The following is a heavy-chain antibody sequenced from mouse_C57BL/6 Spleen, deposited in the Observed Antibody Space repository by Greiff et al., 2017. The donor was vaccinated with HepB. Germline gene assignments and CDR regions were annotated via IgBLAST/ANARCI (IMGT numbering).Heavy chain of an antibody. CDR2: ISDGGSYT. CDR1: GFTFSSYA. J-gene: IGHJ4*01. V-gene: IGHV5-4*01. CDR3: ARDRDGSSSYYAMDY. Sequence: EVKVVESGGGLVKPGGSLKLSCAASGFTFSSYAMSWVRQTPEKRLEWVATISDGGSYTYYPDNVKGRFTISRDNAKNNLYLQMSHLKSEDTAMYYCARDRDGSSSYYAMDYWGQGTSVTVSS. D-gene: IGHD1-1*01.